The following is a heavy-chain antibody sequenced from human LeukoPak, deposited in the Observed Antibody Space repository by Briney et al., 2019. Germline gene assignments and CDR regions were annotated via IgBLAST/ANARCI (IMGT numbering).Heavy chain of an antibody. V-gene: IGHV3-30*18. CDR3: AKDRGVYTSTWFHYFDY. CDR2: ISYDGSNK. CDR1: GFTFSSYG. D-gene: IGHD6-13*01. J-gene: IGHJ4*02. Sequence: PGGSLRLSCAASGFTFSSYGMHWVRQAPGKGLEWVAVISYDGSNKYYADSVKGRFTISRDNSKNTLYLQMDSLRADDTAVYYCAKDRGVYTSTWFHYFDYWGQGTLVTVSS.